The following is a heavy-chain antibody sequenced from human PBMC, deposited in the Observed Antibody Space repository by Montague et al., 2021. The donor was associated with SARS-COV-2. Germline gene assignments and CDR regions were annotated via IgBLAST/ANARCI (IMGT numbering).Heavy chain of an antibody. D-gene: IGHD2-2*01. Sequence: SLRLSCAASGFTFSSYAMHWVRQAPGKGLEWVAVISYDGSNKYYADSVKGRFTISRDNSKNTLYLQMSSLRAEDTAVYYCASEDIVVVMGAFDIWGQGTMVTASS. V-gene: IGHV3-30*04. CDR2: ISYDGSNK. CDR1: GFTFSSYA. CDR3: ASEDIVVVMGAFDI. J-gene: IGHJ3*02.